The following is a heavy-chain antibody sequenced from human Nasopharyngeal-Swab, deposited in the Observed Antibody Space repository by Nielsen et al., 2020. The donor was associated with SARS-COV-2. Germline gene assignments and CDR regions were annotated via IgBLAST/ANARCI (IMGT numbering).Heavy chain of an antibody. V-gene: IGHV3-23*03. CDR3: ARERGAGTRKGYFDY. CDR2: IYSGGSST. D-gene: IGHD3-10*01. J-gene: IGHJ4*02. CDR1: GFTFSSYA. Sequence: GESLKISCAASGFTFSSYAMSWVRQAPGKGLEWVSVIYSGGSSTYYADSVKGRFTISRDNAKNPLYLQMNSLRAEDTAVYYCARERGAGTRKGYFDYWGQGTLVTVSS.